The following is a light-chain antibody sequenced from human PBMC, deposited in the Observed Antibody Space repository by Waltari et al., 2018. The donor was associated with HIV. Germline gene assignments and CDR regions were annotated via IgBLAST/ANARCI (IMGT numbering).Light chain of an antibody. CDR3: QQYGSSPRT. Sequence: EIVLTQSPGTLSLSPGERATLSCRARQSVSSSYLAWYQQKPGQAPRLLIYGASSRATGLPYRFSGSGSGTDFPLTISRLAPEDFSVYYCQQYGSSPRTFGQGTKVEIK. CDR2: GAS. J-gene: IGKJ1*01. V-gene: IGKV3-20*01. CDR1: QSVSSSY.